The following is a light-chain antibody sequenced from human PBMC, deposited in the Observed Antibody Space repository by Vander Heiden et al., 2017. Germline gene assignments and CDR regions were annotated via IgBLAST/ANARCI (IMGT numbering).Light chain of an antibody. CDR1: QSVRSN. J-gene: IGKJ2*01. CDR3: HQYNNWPPVYT. CDR2: GAS. Sequence: EIVLPQSPDTLSVSPGDRATLSCRASQSVRSNLAWYQQKPGQAPRRLIDGASTRATGIPARFRGSGSGTEFTLTISSLQSEDFAVYYCHQYNNWPPVYTFGQGTRLEIK. V-gene: IGKV3-15*01.